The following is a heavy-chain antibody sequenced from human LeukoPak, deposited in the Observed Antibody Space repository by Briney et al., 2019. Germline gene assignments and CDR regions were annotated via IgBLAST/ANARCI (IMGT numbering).Heavy chain of an antibody. J-gene: IGHJ4*02. D-gene: IGHD2-2*01. CDR2: ISASGAST. CDR3: AKSGRTSCSTSCYYFDY. V-gene: IGHV3-23*01. Sequence: GGSLRLSCAASGFTFSSYAMSWVRQAPGKGLEWVSAISASGASTYYADSVKGRFTISRDNSKNTLYLQMNSLRADDTAVYYCAKSGRTSCSTSCYYFDYWGQGTLVTVSS. CDR1: GFTFSSYA.